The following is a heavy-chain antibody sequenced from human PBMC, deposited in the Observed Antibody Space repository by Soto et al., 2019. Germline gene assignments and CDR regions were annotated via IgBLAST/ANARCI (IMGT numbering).Heavy chain of an antibody. D-gene: IGHD4-4*01. Sequence: QVQLVESGGGVVQPGRSLRLSCAAYGFTFSSYDMHWVRQAPGKGLEWVAVISYDGSNKYYADSVKGRFTISRDNSKNTLYLQMNSLRAEDTAVYYCARDRNSYYYYYGMDVWGQGTTVTVSS. J-gene: IGHJ6*02. CDR2: ISYDGSNK. CDR1: GFTFSSYD. V-gene: IGHV3-30-3*01. CDR3: ARDRNSYYYYYGMDV.